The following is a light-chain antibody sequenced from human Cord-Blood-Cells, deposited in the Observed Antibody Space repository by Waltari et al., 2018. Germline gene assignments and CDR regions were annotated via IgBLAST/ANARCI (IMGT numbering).Light chain of an antibody. CDR1: QSVSSSY. CDR3: QQYGSSRVT. V-gene: IGKV3-20*01. J-gene: IGKJ4*01. CDR2: GAS. Sequence: EIVLTQSPGTLSLSPGERATLSCRASQSVSSSYLAWYQQKPGQAPRLLIYGASSRATVIPDRLSGSGSGTDFTLTISRLEPEDFAVYYWQQYGSSRVTFGGGTKVEIK.